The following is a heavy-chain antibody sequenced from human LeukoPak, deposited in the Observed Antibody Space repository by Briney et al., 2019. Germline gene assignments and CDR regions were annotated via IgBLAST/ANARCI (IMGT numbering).Heavy chain of an antibody. CDR2: IIPILDLT. D-gene: IGHD3-22*01. J-gene: IGHJ4*02. V-gene: IGHV1-69*02. CDR1: GGTLSSYP. CDR3: ASRYYESSRYYQYYFDY. Sequence: ASVKVSCKASGGTLSSYPVSWVRQAPGQGLELMGRIIPILDLTNYAQRFQGRVTITADTSTSTVYMELNSLRSEDTAVYYCASRYYESSRYYQYYFDYWGQGTLVTVSS.